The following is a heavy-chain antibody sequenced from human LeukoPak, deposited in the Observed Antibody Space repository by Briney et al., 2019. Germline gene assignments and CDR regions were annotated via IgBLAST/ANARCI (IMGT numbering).Heavy chain of an antibody. CDR3: ARVRKQYSYGLSYYYMDV. V-gene: IGHV4-34*01. CDR1: GGCFSGYY. J-gene: IGHJ6*03. Sequence: SETLSLTCAVYGGCFSGYYWSWIRQPPGKGLEWIGEINHSGSTNYNPSLKSRVTISVDTSKNQFSLKLSSVSAADTAVYYCARVRKQYSYGLSYYYMDVWGKGTTVTVSS. CDR2: INHSGST. D-gene: IGHD5-18*01.